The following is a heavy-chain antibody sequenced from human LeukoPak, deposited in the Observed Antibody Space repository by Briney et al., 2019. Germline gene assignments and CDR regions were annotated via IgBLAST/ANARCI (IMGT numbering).Heavy chain of an antibody. Sequence: PGRSLRLSCAASGFTVSSIYMSWVRQAPGKGLEWVSVIYSGGSTYYADSVKGRFTISRDNSKNTLYLQMNSLRAEDTAVYYCARDLRYGLFDYWGQGTLVTVSS. CDR3: ARDLRYGLFDY. CDR1: GFTVSSIY. J-gene: IGHJ4*02. V-gene: IGHV3-66*01. CDR2: IYSGGST. D-gene: IGHD5-18*01.